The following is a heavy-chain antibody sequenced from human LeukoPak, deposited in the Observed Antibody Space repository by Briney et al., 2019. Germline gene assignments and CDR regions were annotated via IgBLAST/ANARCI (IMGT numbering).Heavy chain of an antibody. CDR3: ARGYDILTGYYY. V-gene: IGHV1-2*02. CDR1: GYTFTGYY. J-gene: IGHJ4*02. CDR2: INPNSGGT. Sequence: ASVKVSCKASGYTFTGYYMHWVRQAPGQGLEWIGWINPNSGGTNYAQKFQGRVTMTRDTSISTAYMELSRLRSDDTAVYYCARGYDILTGYYYWGQGTLVTVSS. D-gene: IGHD3-9*01.